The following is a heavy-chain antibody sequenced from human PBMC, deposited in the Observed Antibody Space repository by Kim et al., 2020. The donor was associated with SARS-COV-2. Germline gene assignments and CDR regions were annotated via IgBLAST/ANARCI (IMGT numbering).Heavy chain of an antibody. CDR2: IKSKASGGTI. V-gene: IGHV3-49*03. D-gene: IGHD1-26*01. CDR1: GFTFGDYG. Sequence: GGSLRLSCTASGFTFGDYGMSWFRQAPGKGLELLSFIKSKASGGTIAYAASVKGRFTISRDDSKSIAYLQMNSLKTEDTAVYYCSRGSFRFEYWGQGTLVTVSS. J-gene: IGHJ4*02. CDR3: SRGSFRFEY.